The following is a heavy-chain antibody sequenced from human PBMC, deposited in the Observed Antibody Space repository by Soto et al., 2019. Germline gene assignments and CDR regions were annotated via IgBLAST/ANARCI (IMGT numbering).Heavy chain of an antibody. V-gene: IGHV1-2*02. J-gene: IGHJ1*01. CDR2: INPKSRGT. CDR3: AREENCSGGTCYSEYFHR. D-gene: IGHD2-15*01. Sequence: ASVKVSCKASGYTFTDYFIHWVRQVPGQGFEWMGWINPKSRGTTYAQKFQGRVTMTRDTSTTTIYMELSSLRSDDTAIYYCAREENCSGGTCYSEYFHRWGQGTLVTVSS. CDR1: GYTFTDYF.